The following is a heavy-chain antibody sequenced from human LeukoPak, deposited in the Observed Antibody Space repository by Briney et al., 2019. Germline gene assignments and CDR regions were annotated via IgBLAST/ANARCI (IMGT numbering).Heavy chain of an antibody. J-gene: IGHJ6*02. CDR3: ARDRGRFDIVATRTLPRYGMDV. D-gene: IGHD5-12*01. CDR1: GFTFDDYA. Sequence: GRSLRLSCAASGFTFDDYAMHWVRQGPGKGLEWVSGISWNSGSIGYADSVKGRFTISRDNAKNSLYLQMNSLRAEDTAVYYCARDRGRFDIVATRTLPRYGMDVWGQGTTVTVSS. V-gene: IGHV3-9*01. CDR2: ISWNSGSI.